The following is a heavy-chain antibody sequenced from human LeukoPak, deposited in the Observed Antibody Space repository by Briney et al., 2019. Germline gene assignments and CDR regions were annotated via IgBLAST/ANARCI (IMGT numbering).Heavy chain of an antibody. Sequence: GESLKISCKGSGYSFTSYWIGWVRQMPRKGLEWMGIIYPGDSDTRYSPSFQGQVTISADKSISTAYLQWSGLKASDTAMYFCVRDRITFGGVLAPQAFDIWGQGTMVTVS. CDR1: GYSFTSYW. CDR2: IYPGDSDT. V-gene: IGHV5-51*01. CDR3: VRDRITFGGVLAPQAFDI. J-gene: IGHJ3*02. D-gene: IGHD3-16*02.